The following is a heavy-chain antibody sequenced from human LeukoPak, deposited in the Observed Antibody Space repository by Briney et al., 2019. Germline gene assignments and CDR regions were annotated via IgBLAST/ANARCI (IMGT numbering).Heavy chain of an antibody. D-gene: IGHD2-2*01. CDR3: AKVHNIVVVPAAMGYYFDY. V-gene: IGHV3-30-3*01. CDR2: ISYDGTNK. CDR1: GFTFSSYA. J-gene: IGHJ4*02. Sequence: GGSLRLSCAASGFTFSSYAMHWVRQAPGKGLEWVALISYDGTNKYYADSVKGRFTISRDNSKNTLYLQMNSLRAEDTAVYYCAKVHNIVVVPAAMGYYFDYWGQGTLVTVSS.